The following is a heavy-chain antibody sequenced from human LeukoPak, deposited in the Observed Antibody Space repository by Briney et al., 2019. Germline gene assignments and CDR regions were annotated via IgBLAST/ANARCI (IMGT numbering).Heavy chain of an antibody. V-gene: IGHV3-7*01. CDR2: INHGGSET. D-gene: IGHD3-10*01. Sequence: PAGGSLRLSCAASGFNLSDYWMSWVRQAPGKGPEWVANINHGGSETYYGDLVTGRFAISRDNDENALFLQMNNLRDDDTAVYYCVRWARSFELWGQGALVIVSS. J-gene: IGHJ4*02. CDR3: VRWARSFEL. CDR1: GFNLSDYW.